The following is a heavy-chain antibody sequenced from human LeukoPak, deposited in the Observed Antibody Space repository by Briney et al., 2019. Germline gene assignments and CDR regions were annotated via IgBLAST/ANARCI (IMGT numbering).Heavy chain of an antibody. D-gene: IGHD3-10*01. CDR1: GFTFSSYG. CDR3: AKGDSGLLWFGESALIDY. CDR2: ISYDGSNK. J-gene: IGHJ4*02. V-gene: IGHV3-30*18. Sequence: PGRSLRLSCAASGFTFSSYGMHWVREAPGKGLVWVAVISYDGSNKYYADSVKGRFTISRDNSKNTLYLQMNSLRAEDTAVYYCAKGDSGLLWFGESALIDYWGQGTLVTVSS.